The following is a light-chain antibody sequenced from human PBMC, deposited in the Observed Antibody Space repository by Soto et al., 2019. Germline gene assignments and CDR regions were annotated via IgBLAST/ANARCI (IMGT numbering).Light chain of an antibody. V-gene: IGLV2-8*01. J-gene: IGLJ2*01. CDR2: EVS. Sequence: QSVLTQPPSASGSPGQSVTISCTGTSSDVGGYNYVSWYQQHPGKAPKLMIYEVSRRPSGVPDRFSGSKSGNTASLTVSGLQADDEADYYCSSSAGSNPLFGGGTKLTVI. CDR1: SSDVGGYNY. CDR3: SSSAGSNPL.